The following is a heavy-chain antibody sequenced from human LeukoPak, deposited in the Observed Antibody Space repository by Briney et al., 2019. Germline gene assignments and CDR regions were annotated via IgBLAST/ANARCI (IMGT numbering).Heavy chain of an antibody. J-gene: IGHJ4*02. CDR1: GYSFTSYW. V-gene: IGHV5-51*01. CDR2: FFPVDADT. Sequence: GEPLKISCKGSGYSFTSYWVGWVRQIPGKGLEWMGIFFPVDADTKYSPSFQSQVTISADKSISTAYLQWSSLKAADTAMYYCARHNYGSGSYYNHADYWGQGTLVTVSS. CDR3: ARHNYGSGSYYNHADY. D-gene: IGHD3-10*01.